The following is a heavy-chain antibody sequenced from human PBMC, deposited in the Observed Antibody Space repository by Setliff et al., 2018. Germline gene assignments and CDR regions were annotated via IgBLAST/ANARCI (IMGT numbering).Heavy chain of an antibody. D-gene: IGHD3-10*01. CDR2: IYTSGST. J-gene: IGHJ6*03. CDR3: AREKGNREAPELRGLYYYYMDA. CDR1: GGSISSYY. Sequence: KASETLSLTCTVSGGSISSYYWSWIRQPAGKGLEWIGRIYTSGSTNYNPSLKSRVTMSVDTSKNQFSLKLSSVTAADTAVYYCAREKGNREAPELRGLYYYYMDAWGKGTTVTVSS. V-gene: IGHV4-4*07.